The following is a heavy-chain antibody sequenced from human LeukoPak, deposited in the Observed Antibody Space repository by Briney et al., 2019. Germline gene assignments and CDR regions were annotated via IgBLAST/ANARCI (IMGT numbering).Heavy chain of an antibody. CDR3: TRDPDYGDPD. CDR1: GFTFSDRF. CDR2: ITRSGRST. V-gene: IGHV3-11*01. D-gene: IGHD4-17*01. Sequence: GSLRLSWTASGFTFSDRFMTLMRQAPGKGLEWISYITRSGRSTYYADAVKGRFIISRDNAKNSLFLQMSSLRVEDTAVYYCTRDPDYGDPDWGQGTLVTVSS. J-gene: IGHJ4*02.